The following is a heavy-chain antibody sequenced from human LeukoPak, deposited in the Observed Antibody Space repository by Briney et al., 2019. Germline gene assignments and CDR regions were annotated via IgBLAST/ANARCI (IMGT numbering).Heavy chain of an antibody. CDR3: ARIIIAAAGTFDY. Sequence: GASVKVSCKASGYTFTGYYMHWVRQAPGQGLEWMGWINPNSGGTNYAQKFQGRVTMTRNTSISTAYMELSRLRPDDTAVYYCARIIIAAAGTFDYWGQGTLVTVSS. CDR2: INPNSGGT. J-gene: IGHJ4*02. D-gene: IGHD6-13*01. CDR1: GYTFTGYY. V-gene: IGHV1-2*02.